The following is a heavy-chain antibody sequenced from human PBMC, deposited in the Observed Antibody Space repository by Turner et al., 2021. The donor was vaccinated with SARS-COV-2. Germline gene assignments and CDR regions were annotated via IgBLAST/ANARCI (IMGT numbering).Heavy chain of an antibody. CDR2: MNPNSGNT. V-gene: IGHV1-8*01. CDR3: ARLHWHCTSTSCYWDYYFGMDV. CDR1: GYTFTNYD. J-gene: IGHJ6*02. D-gene: IGHD2-2*01. Sequence: QVQLVQSGAEVKKPGASVTVSCKASGYTFTNYDINWVRQATGQGLEWMGWMNPNSGNTGYAQKFPGRVTMTRDTSISTAYMELSSLRSEDTAVYYCARLHWHCTSTSCYWDYYFGMDVWGQGTTVTVSS.